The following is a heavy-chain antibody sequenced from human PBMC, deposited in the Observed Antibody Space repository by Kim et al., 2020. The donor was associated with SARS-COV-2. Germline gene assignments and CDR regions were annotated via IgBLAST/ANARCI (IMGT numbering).Heavy chain of an antibody. V-gene: IGHV1-3*01. D-gene: IGHD1-26*01. CDR2: INAGNGNT. CDR3: ARDLWPGATLFLGWEY. Sequence: ASVKVSCKASGYTFTSYAMHWVRQAPGQRLEWMGWINAGNGNTKYSQKFQGRVTITRDTSASTAYMELSSLRSEDTAVYYCARDLWPGATLFLGWEYWGQGTLVTVSS. J-gene: IGHJ4*02. CDR1: GYTFTSYA.